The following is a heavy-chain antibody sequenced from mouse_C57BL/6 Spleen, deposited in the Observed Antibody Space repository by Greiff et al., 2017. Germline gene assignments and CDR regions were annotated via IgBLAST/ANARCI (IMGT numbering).Heavy chain of an antibody. J-gene: IGHJ2*01. V-gene: IGHV7-3*01. CDR2: IRNKANGYTT. D-gene: IGHD1-1*01. CDR3: ARILIPSYIDY. CDR1: GFTFTDYY. Sequence: EVQVVESGGGLVQPGGSLSLSCAASGFTFTDYYMSWVRQPPGKALEWLGFIRNKANGYTTEYSASVKGRFTISRDNSQSILYLQMNALRAEDSATYYCARILIPSYIDYWGQGTTLTVSS.